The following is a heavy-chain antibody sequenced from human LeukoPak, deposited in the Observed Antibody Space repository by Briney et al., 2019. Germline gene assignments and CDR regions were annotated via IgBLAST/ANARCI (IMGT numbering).Heavy chain of an antibody. J-gene: IGHJ5*02. D-gene: IGHD3-10*01. V-gene: IGHV5-51*01. Sequence: GESLKISCKGSGYSFTSYWIGWVRQMPGKGLEWMGIIYPGDSDTRYSPSFQGQVTISADKSISTAYLQWSSLKASDPAMYYWARGRDYYGSGSYYFHWFDPWGQGTLVTVSS. CDR3: ARGRDYYGSGSYYFHWFDP. CDR1: GYSFTSYW. CDR2: IYPGDSDT.